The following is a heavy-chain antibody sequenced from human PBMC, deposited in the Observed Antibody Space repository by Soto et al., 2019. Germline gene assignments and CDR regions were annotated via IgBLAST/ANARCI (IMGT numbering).Heavy chain of an antibody. V-gene: IGHV4-30-4*01. Sequence: QVQLQESGPGLVKPSQTLSLTCTVSGCSISSGDYYWSWIRQPPGKGLEWIGYIYYSGSTSYIPSLQSRLTISVDTTTNQCSLKLCFVTAAETAVDYCASASPVVTDLWGQGTTVTVSS. CDR2: IYYSGST. CDR3: ASASPVVTDL. D-gene: IGHD5-18*01. J-gene: IGHJ6*02. CDR1: GCSISSGDYY.